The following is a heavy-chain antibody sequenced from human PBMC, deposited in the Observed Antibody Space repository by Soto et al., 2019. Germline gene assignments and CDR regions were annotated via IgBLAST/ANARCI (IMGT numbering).Heavy chain of an antibody. D-gene: IGHD1-20*01. CDR1: GGSISGSYYY. Sequence: SETLSLTCAVSGGSISGSYYYWAWLRQCPGKGPEWIGSVNYTGITSYNPSLESRVSVSVDTSKSRFSLKLSAVTAADTAVYYCATSQKGYNWNYFDHWGQGALVTVSS. V-gene: IGHV4-39*01. CDR2: VNYTGIT. CDR3: ATSQKGYNWNYFDH. J-gene: IGHJ4*02.